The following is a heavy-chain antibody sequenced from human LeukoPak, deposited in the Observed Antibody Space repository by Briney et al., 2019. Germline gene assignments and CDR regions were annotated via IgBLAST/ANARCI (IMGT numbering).Heavy chain of an antibody. V-gene: IGHV1-8*01. CDR1: GYTFTNYD. J-gene: IGHJ3*02. D-gene: IGHD3-9*01. CDR2: MNPNSANT. CDR3: AREVDILTVTYAFDI. Sequence: ASVKVSCKASGYTFTNYDINWVRQATGQGLEWMGWMNPNSANTDYAQKFQGRVTMTRNTSISTAYMELSSLRSEDTAVYYCAREVDILTVTYAFDIWGQGTMVTVSS.